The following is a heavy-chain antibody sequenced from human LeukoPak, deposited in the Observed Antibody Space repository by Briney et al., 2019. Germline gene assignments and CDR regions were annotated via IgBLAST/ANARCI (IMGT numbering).Heavy chain of an antibody. CDR1: GFTFSSHG. Sequence: GETLRLSCAASGFTFSSHGMNWVRQAPGKGLEWVSGITGSGGNRYYADSVKGRFTISRDNAKNTLYLQMNSLRAEDTAVYYCARGPMVRTNLFDYWGQGTLVTVSS. J-gene: IGHJ4*02. CDR2: ITGSGGNR. CDR3: ARGPMVRTNLFDY. V-gene: IGHV3-23*01. D-gene: IGHD3-10*01.